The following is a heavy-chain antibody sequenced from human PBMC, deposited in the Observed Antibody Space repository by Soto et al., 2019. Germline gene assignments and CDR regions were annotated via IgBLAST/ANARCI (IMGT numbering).Heavy chain of an antibody. V-gene: IGHV3-23*01. CDR1: GFTFSSYA. Sequence: GGSLRLSCAASGFTFSSYAMSWVRQAPGKGLEWVSGISDSGTSTYYADSVKGSFTISRDNSKSTLYLQMNSLRAEDTAVYYCAKDVSYGGKRPYYFDYWGQGTLVTVSS. D-gene: IGHD4-17*01. CDR2: ISDSGTST. J-gene: IGHJ4*02. CDR3: AKDVSYGGKRPYYFDY.